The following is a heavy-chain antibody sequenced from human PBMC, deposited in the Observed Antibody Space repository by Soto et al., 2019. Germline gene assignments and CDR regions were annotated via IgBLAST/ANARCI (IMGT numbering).Heavy chain of an antibody. V-gene: IGHV4-4*02. CDR3: ARVFSTGRGWMYYLDF. Sequence: QVQLQESGPGLVKPSETLSLTCTVSSDSIDGETWWSWVRQPPGLGLEWIGEVFHTGGTNYNPALKGRVNMDVGKSKNQSCLKLISATSAETAVYYCARVFSTGRGWMYYLDFWGQGTLDSVSS. D-gene: IGHD2-8*02. CDR2: VFHTGGT. J-gene: IGHJ4*02. CDR1: SDSIDGETW.